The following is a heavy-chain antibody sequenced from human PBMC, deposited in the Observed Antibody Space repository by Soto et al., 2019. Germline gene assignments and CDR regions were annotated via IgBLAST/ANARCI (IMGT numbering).Heavy chain of an antibody. D-gene: IGHD6-13*01. V-gene: IGHV4-34*01. CDR3: ERAYSSSWYSDY. Sequence: QVQLQQWGAGLLKPSETLSLTCAVYGGSFSGYYWSWIRQPPGKGLEWIGEINHSGSTNYNPSLKGRVTISVDTSKNQFSLKLSSVTAADTAVYYCERAYSSSWYSDYWGQGTLVTVSS. J-gene: IGHJ4*02. CDR2: INHSGST. CDR1: GGSFSGYY.